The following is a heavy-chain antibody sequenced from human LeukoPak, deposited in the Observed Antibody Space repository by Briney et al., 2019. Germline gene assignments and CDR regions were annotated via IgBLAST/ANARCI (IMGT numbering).Heavy chain of an antibody. V-gene: IGHV4-4*07. CDR1: GGSISSYY. D-gene: IGHD3-22*01. CDR3: AREGYYDSSGHYEI. CDR2: IYTSGGT. Sequence: SETLSLTCTVSGGSISSYYWSWIRQPAGKGLEWTGRIYTSGGTNYNPSLKSRVTMSVDTSKNQFSLKLSSVTAADTAVYYCAREGYYDSSGHYEIWGQGTMVTVSS. J-gene: IGHJ3*02.